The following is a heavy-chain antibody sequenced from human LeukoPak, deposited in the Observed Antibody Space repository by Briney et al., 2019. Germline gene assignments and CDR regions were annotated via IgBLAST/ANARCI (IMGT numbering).Heavy chain of an antibody. J-gene: IGHJ6*02. D-gene: IGHD2-15*01. CDR2: MITILGIA. Sequence: SAKVSCKASGGTFSSYAISWVRQAPGQGLEWMGRMITILGIANYAQKFQGRVTITADKSTRTAYMELSSLRSEDTAVYYCAREIVVVVAATHYYYGMDVWGQGTTVTVSS. CDR3: AREIVVVVAATHYYYGMDV. CDR1: GGTFSSYA. V-gene: IGHV1-69*04.